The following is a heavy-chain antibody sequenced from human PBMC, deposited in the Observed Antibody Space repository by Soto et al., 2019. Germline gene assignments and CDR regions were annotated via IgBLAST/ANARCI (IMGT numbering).Heavy chain of an antibody. CDR3: ARHPYSSSWYYYYYYGMDV. J-gene: IGHJ6*02. D-gene: IGHD6-13*01. CDR2: IYYSGST. Sequence: SETLSLTCTVSGGSISSSSYYWGWIRQPPGKGLEWIGSIYYSGSTYYNPSLKSRVTIPVDTSKNQFSLKLSSVTAADTAVYYCARHPYSSSWYYYYYYGMDVWGQGTTVTVSS. CDR1: GGSISSSSYY. V-gene: IGHV4-39*01.